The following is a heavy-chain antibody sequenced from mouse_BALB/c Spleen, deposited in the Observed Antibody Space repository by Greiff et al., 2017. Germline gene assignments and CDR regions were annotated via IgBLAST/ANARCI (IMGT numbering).Heavy chain of an antibody. CDR2: ISSGGST. D-gene: IGHD2-2*01. CDR1: GFTFSSYA. J-gene: IGHJ2*01. Sequence: EVQLMESGGGLVKPGGSLKLSCAASGFTFSSYAMSWVRQTPEKRLEWVASISSGGSTYYPDSVKGRFTISRDNARNILYLQMSSLRSEDTAMYYCALWLRLYFDYWGQGTTLTVSS. V-gene: IGHV5-6-5*01. CDR3: ALWLRLYFDY.